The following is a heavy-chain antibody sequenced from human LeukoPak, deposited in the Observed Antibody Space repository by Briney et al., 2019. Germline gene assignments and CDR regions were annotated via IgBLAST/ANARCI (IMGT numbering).Heavy chain of an antibody. J-gene: IGHJ3*02. V-gene: IGHV3-7*01. CDR3: ARAGNYYDSSGSHDVFDI. Sequence: PGGSLRLSCAASGFTFSSYWMSWVRQAPGKGLEWVANIKQDGSEKYYVDSVKGRFTISRDNAKNSLYLQMNSLRAEDTAVCYCARAGNYYDSSGSHDVFDIWGQGTTVTVSS. CDR1: GFTFSSYW. D-gene: IGHD3-22*01. CDR2: IKQDGSEK.